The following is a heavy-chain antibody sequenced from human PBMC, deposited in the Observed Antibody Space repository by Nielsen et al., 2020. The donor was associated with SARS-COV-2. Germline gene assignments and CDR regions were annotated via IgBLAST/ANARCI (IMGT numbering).Heavy chain of an antibody. D-gene: IGHD7-27*01. V-gene: IGHV3-30*18. CDR3: AKRRGKTGEWYFDL. J-gene: IGHJ2*01. CDR1: GFTFSSLG. Sequence: GESLKISCAASGFTFSSLGMFWVRQAPGKGPEWVTAISHNGDLTFYEDSVKGRFTISRDNSKNTLYLQMNSLRAEDAAVYYCAKRRGKTGEWYFDLWGRGTPVTVSS. CDR2: ISHNGDLT.